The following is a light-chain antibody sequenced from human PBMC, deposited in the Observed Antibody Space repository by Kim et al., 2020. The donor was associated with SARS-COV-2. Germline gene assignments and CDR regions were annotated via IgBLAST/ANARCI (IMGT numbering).Light chain of an antibody. CDR3: SSYTTDSGYV. CDR2: DVS. V-gene: IGLV2-14*03. CDR1: SRDVGYYNY. Sequence: QSALTQPASVSGSPGQSITISCTGTSRDVGYYNYVSWYQHHPGEAPKVIIYDVSERPSGLSNRFSGSKSGNTASLTISGLQAEDEADYYCSSYTTDSGYVFGSGTKVTVL. J-gene: IGLJ1*01.